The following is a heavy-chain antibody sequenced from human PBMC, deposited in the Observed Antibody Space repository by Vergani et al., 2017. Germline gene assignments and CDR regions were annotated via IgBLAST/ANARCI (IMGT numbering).Heavy chain of an antibody. J-gene: IGHJ4*02. D-gene: IGHD3-10*01. CDR1: GGSISSYY. CDR3: ARERVGVGLLWFGEFDY. V-gene: IGHV4-4*07. Sequence: QVQLQESGPGLVKPSETLSLTCTVSGGSISSYYWSWIRQPAGKGLEWIGRIYTSGSTNYNPSLKSRVTMSVDTSKNQFSLKLSSVTAADPAVYYCARERVGVGLLWFGEFDYWGQGTLVTVSS. CDR2: IYTSGST.